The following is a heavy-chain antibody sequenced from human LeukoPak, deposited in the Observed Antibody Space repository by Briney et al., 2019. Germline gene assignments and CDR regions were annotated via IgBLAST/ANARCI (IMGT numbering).Heavy chain of an antibody. CDR1: GFTFSDYY. CDR2: ISSSSSYT. Sequence: GGSLRLSCAVSGFTFSDYYMSWIRQAPGKGLEWVSYISSSSSYTNYADSVKGRFTISRDNAKNSLYLQMNSLRAEDTAVYYCARGGYSYVIDYWGQGTLVTVSS. J-gene: IGHJ4*02. V-gene: IGHV3-11*06. CDR3: ARGGYSYVIDY. D-gene: IGHD5-18*01.